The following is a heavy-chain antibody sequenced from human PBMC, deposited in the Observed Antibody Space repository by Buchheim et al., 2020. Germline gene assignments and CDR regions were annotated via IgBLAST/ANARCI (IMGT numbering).Heavy chain of an antibody. D-gene: IGHD2-2*01. Sequence: QVQLVESGGGLVKPGGSLRLSCAASGFTFSNYSMSWIRQAPGKGLEWVSAISGSGSTKYYEDSVKGRFTISRDNAKNSLYLQTNSLRAEDTAVYYCARASWTPDPNFDYWGQGTL. V-gene: IGHV3-11*01. J-gene: IGHJ4*02. CDR3: ARASWTPDPNFDY. CDR1: GFTFSNYS. CDR2: ISGSGSTK.